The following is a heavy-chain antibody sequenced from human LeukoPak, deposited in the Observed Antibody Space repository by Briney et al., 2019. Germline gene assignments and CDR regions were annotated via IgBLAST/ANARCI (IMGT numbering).Heavy chain of an antibody. D-gene: IGHD4-11*01. V-gene: IGHV4-59*01. J-gene: IGHJ4*02. CDR1: RGSISSYY. CDR2: IYYSGST. Sequence: SETLSLTCTVSRGSISSYYWSWIRQPPGKGLERIGYIYYSGSTNYNPSLKSRVTISVDTSKNQFSLKLSSVTAADTAVYYCAREGPHDYSLLHWGQATLVTVSS. CDR3: AREGPHDYSLLH.